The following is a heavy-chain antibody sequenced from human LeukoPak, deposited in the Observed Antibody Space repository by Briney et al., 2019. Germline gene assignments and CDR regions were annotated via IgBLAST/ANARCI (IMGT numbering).Heavy chain of an antibody. J-gene: IGHJ5*02. CDR2: IIPIFGTA. CDR3: ARTRYYDFPKTVWFDP. D-gene: IGHD3-3*01. CDR1: GGTFSSYA. V-gene: IGHV1-69*05. Sequence: SVKVSCKASGGTFSSYAISWVRQAPGQGLEWMGRIIPIFGTANYAQKFQGRVTITTDESTSAAYMELSSLRSEDTAVYYCARTRYYDFPKTVWFDPWGQGTLVTVSS.